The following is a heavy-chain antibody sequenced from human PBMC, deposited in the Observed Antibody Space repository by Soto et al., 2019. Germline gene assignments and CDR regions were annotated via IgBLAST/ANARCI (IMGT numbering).Heavy chain of an antibody. CDR1: GYTFTSYG. CDR2: ISAYNGNT. Sequence: ASVKVSCKASGYTFTSYGISWVRQAPGQGLEWMGWISAYNGNTNYAQKLQGRVTMTTDTSTSTAYMELRSLRSDDTAVYYCAREEIAVAGTYYYYGMDVWGQGTTVTVSS. D-gene: IGHD6-19*01. CDR3: AREEIAVAGTYYYYGMDV. V-gene: IGHV1-18*01. J-gene: IGHJ6*02.